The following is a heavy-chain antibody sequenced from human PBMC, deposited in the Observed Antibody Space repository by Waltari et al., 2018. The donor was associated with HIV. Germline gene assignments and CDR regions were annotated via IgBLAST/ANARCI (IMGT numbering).Heavy chain of an antibody. D-gene: IGHD1-20*01. CDR2: FYYSGST. Sequence: QVQLQESGPGLVKPSETLSLTCSVSGGSVTRGSYYWSWIRQPPGKGLEWIGYFYYSGSTNYNPSLKRRVTISLDTSKNNFSLRLSSVTAADTAVYYCARERGGKYNYYYYGMDVWGQGTTVTDSS. CDR3: ARERGGKYNYYYYGMDV. V-gene: IGHV4-61*03. J-gene: IGHJ6*02. CDR1: GGSVTRGSYY.